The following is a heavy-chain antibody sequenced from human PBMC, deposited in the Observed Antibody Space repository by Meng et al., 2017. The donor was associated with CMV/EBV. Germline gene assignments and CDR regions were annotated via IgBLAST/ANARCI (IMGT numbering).Heavy chain of an antibody. D-gene: IGHD3-10*01. CDR2: MNPNRGNT. V-gene: IGHV1-8*03. CDR3: ARGVLWFGDFFPSNGFDP. CDR1: GYTFTSYD. Sequence: SVKVSCKASGYTFTSYDIRWVRQATGQGLEWMGWMNPNRGNTGYAQKFQGRVTITRNTSISTAYTELSSFRSEDTAVYYCARGVLWFGDFFPSNGFDPWGQGTLVTVSS. J-gene: IGHJ5*02.